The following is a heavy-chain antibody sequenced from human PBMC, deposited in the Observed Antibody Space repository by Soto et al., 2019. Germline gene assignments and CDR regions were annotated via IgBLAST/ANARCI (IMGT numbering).Heavy chain of an antibody. CDR3: AKRSSLSTFDY. CDR2: ISYDGTDE. V-gene: IGHV3-30*18. Sequence: LRLSCAASGFSFSSYGMHWGRQAPGKGLEWVAMISYDGTDEYYADSVKGRFTISRDNSKNTLYLQMNSLRAEDTAVYYCAKRSSLSTFDYWGQGTLVTVSS. D-gene: IGHD6-6*01. CDR1: GFSFSSYG. J-gene: IGHJ4*02.